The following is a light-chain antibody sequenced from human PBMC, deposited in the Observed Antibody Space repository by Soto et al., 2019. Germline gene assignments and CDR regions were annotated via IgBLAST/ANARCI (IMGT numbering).Light chain of an antibody. CDR1: QRISSY. J-gene: IGKJ1*01. CDR3: QQYNNWPPWT. CDR2: AAY. V-gene: IGKV1-39*01. Sequence: DIQITQSPSSLTASVGDRVTITCRSSQRISSYLNSYHQKPGNPPKLPIYAAYISQSGVPSSFSGSGSGTDFTLTISSLQPEDFAVYYCQQYNNWPPWTRGQGTKVDIK.